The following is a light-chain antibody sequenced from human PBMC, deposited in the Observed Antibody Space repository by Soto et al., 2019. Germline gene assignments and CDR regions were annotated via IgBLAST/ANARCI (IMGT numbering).Light chain of an antibody. CDR3: VAWDDSLSGWV. CDR2: EVS. CDR1: NSDVGGYNY. J-gene: IGLJ3*02. V-gene: IGLV2-14*01. Sequence: QSALTQPASVSGSPGQSITISCTGTNSDVGGYNYVSWYQQHPGKVPKLMISEVSNRPSGVSNRFSGSKSGNTASLTISGLQAEDEADYYCVAWDDSLSGWVFGGGTKLTVL.